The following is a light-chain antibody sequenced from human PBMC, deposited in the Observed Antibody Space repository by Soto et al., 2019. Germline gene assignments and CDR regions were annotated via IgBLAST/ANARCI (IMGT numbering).Light chain of an antibody. Sequence: DIQLTQSPSAMSASVGDRVTITCRASQAISHYLAWFHQRPGKVPKRLIYGASTLESGVPSRFSGSGSGTDFTLTISSLQPEDFGTYYCLQHNTYPLSFGGGTKLDIK. CDR3: LQHNTYPLS. CDR1: QAISHY. CDR2: GAS. J-gene: IGKJ4*01. V-gene: IGKV1-17*03.